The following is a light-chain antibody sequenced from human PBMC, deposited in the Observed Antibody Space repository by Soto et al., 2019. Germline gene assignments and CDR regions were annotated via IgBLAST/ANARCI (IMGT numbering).Light chain of an antibody. V-gene: IGKV3-11*01. CDR2: DAS. J-gene: IGKJ4*01. Sequence: EIVLTQSPATLSLSPGERATLACRASQSVSSYVAWYQQKPGQAPRLLIYDASNRATGIPARFSGSGSGTDFTLTISSLEPEDFAVYYGPQRSNWLNFGGGTKVEIK. CDR1: QSVSSY. CDR3: PQRSNWLN.